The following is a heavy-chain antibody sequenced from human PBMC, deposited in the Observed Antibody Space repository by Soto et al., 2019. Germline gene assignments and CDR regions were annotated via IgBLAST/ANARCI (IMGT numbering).Heavy chain of an antibody. Sequence: EVQLLESGGGLVQPGGSLRLSGAASSFTFRSYAMTWVRQAPGRGLEWVSALSGTGSRAYYADSLKGRFTISRDNSKNTLYLQMNSLRVEDTAIYYCAKDVDSSGWGGKLAHWGQGTLVTVSS. D-gene: IGHD6-19*01. J-gene: IGHJ4*02. V-gene: IGHV3-23*01. CDR1: SFTFRSYA. CDR2: LSGTGSRA. CDR3: AKDVDSSGWGGKLAH.